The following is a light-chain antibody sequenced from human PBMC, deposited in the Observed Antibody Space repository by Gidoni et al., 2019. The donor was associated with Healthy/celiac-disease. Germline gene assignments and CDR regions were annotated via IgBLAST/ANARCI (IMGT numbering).Light chain of an antibody. CDR3: QQLNSYPVT. V-gene: IGKV1-9*01. CDR2: AAS. CDR1: QGISSY. Sequence: IQLMQSPSSLSASVGDRVTITCRASQGISSYLAWYQQKPGIAPELLIYAASTLQSGVPSRFSGSGSGTDFTLTISSLQPEDFATYYCQQLNSYPVTFGQGTKLEIK. J-gene: IGKJ2*01.